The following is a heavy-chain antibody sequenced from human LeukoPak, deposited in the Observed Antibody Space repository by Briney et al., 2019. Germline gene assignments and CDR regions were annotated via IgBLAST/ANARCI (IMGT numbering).Heavy chain of an antibody. J-gene: IGHJ4*02. Sequence: GGSLRLSCAASGFTFSSYAMTWVRQAPGKGLEWVSGVSNSGGSTYYADSVKGRFTISRDNSKNTLYLQMNSLRAEDTAVYYCARLAAAATPPLYWGQGTLVTVSS. D-gene: IGHD6-13*01. V-gene: IGHV3-23*01. CDR1: GFTFSSYA. CDR2: VSNSGGST. CDR3: ARLAAAATPPLY.